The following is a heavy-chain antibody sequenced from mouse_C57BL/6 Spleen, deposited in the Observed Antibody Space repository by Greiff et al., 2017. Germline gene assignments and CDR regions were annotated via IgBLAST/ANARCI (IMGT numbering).Heavy chain of an antibody. CDR3: TRDYYGSSFYGGFAY. J-gene: IGHJ3*01. D-gene: IGHD1-1*01. V-gene: IGHV5-9-1*02. CDR1: GFTFSSYA. Sequence: EVMLVESGEGLVKPGGSLKLSCAASGFTFSSYAMSWVRQTPEKRLEWVAYISSGGDYIYYADTVKSRFTISRDNARNTLYLQMSSLKSEDTAMYYCTRDYYGSSFYGGFAYWGQGTLVTVSA. CDR2: ISSGGDYI.